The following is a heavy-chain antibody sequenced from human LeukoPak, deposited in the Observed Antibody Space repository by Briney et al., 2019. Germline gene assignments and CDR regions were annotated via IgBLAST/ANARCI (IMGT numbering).Heavy chain of an antibody. J-gene: IGHJ4*02. Sequence: PGRSLRLSCAASGFTFSSYATHWVRQAPGKGLEWVAVISYDGSNKYYADSVKGRFTISRDNSKNTLYLHMNSLRAEDTAVYYCARDEAVAALDYWGQGTLVTVSS. D-gene: IGHD6-19*01. CDR3: ARDEAVAALDY. CDR1: GFTFSSYA. CDR2: ISYDGSNK. V-gene: IGHV3-30-3*01.